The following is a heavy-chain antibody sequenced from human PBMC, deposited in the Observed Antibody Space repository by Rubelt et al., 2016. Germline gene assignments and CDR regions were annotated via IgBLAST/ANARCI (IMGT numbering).Heavy chain of an antibody. J-gene: IGHJ4*02. D-gene: IGHD6-19*01. V-gene: IGHV3-9*01. Sequence: GYADSVKGRFTISRDNAKNSLYLQMNSLRAEDTALYCCAKDSSGWYGTYYFDYWGQGTLVTVSS. CDR3: AKDSSGWYGTYYFDY.